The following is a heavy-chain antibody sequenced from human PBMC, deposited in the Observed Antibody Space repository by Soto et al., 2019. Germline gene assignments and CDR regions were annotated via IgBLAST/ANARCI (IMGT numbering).Heavy chain of an antibody. CDR3: ARYDNRNSIYGVAV. V-gene: IGHV4-34*01. CDR2: VNHRGST. D-gene: IGHD1-1*01. J-gene: IGHJ6*02. CDR1: GGSLSGYY. Sequence: SETLSLTCAVSGGSLSGYYWSWIRQSPGKGLEWIGEVNHRGSTDYNPSLKSRVTISIDASKNQFSLELNSVTAADTAVYYCARYDNRNSIYGVAVWGQGNTVSV.